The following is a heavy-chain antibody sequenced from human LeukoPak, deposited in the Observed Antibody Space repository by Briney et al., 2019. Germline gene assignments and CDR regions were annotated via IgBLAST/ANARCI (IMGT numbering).Heavy chain of an antibody. V-gene: IGHV3-53*01. CDR2: IYGGGGT. CDR3: ARAAYCGGDCYFSSGAFDY. J-gene: IGHJ4*02. CDR1: GFTVSSNY. Sequence: GGSLRLSCAASGFTVSSNYMAWVRQAPGKGLEWVSTIYGGGGTYYGDSVRGRFAISRDNAKNSLYLQMNSLRAEDTAVYYCARAAYCGGDCYFSSGAFDYWGQGTLVTVSS. D-gene: IGHD2-21*02.